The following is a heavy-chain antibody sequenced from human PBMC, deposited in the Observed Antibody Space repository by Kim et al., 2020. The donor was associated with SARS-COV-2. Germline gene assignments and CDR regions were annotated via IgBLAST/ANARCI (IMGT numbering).Heavy chain of an antibody. CDR1: GGTFSSYA. Sequence: SVKVSCKASGGTFSSYAISWVRQAPGQGLECMGGIIPIFGTANYAQKFQGRVTITADESTSTAYMELSSLRSEDTAVYYCARPSYGSPMDYYYYGMDVWGQGTTVTVSS. CDR3: ARPSYGSPMDYYYYGMDV. CDR2: IIPIFGTA. V-gene: IGHV1-69*13. J-gene: IGHJ6*02. D-gene: IGHD2-8*01.